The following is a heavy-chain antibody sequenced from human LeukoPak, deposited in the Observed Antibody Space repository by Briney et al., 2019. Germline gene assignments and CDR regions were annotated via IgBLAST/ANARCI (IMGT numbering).Heavy chain of an antibody. CDR1: GGSISSSSYY. D-gene: IGHD2-8*01. CDR3: ATPYCTNGECPIHY. V-gene: IGHV4-39*01. J-gene: IGHJ4*02. Sequence: SETLSLTCTVSGGSISSSSYYWGWIRQPPGKGLEWIGSIYYSGSTNYNPSLKSRVTISVDTSKNQFSLKLSSVTAADTAVYYCATPYCTNGECPIHYWGQGTLVTVSS. CDR2: IYYSGST.